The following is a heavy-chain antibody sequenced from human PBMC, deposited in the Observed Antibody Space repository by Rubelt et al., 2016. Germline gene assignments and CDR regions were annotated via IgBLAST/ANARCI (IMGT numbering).Heavy chain of an antibody. CDR2: ISGSGDTT. J-gene: IGHJ4*02. D-gene: IGHD4-11*01. CDR3: AKELQGTTTLTVDY. CDR1: GFNFRSSA. V-gene: IGHV3-23*01. Sequence: EVQLLESGGGLVQPGGSLRLSCAASGFNFRSSAMSWVRQAPGKGLEWVSAISGSGDTTHYADSARGRFTIFRDNSRNTLYLQMNILGAEDTAVYFCAKELQGTTTLTVDYWGQGTLVAVSS.